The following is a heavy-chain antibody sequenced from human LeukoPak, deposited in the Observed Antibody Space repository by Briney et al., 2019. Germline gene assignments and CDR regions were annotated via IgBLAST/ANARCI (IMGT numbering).Heavy chain of an antibody. CDR2: ISSSSSYI. CDR3: VRDYENLTGSKTRFHY. CDR1: GFTFSSYE. D-gene: IGHD3-9*01. V-gene: IGHV3-21*01. J-gene: IGHJ4*02. Sequence: KPGGSLRLSCAASGFTFSSYEMNWVRQAPGKGLEWVSCISSSSSYIYYANSVKGRFTISRDNAKNSLYLQMNSLRAEDTAVYYCVRDYENLTGSKTRFHYWGQGTLVTVSS.